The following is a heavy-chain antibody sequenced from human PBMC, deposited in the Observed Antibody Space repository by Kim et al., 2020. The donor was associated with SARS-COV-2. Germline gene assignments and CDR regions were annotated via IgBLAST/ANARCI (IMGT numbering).Heavy chain of an antibody. V-gene: IGHV1-69*13. D-gene: IGHD5-12*01. CDR2: IIPIFGTA. Sequence: SVKVSCKASGGTFSSYAISWVRQAPGQGLEWMGGIIPIFGTANYAQKFQGRVTITADESTSTAYMELSSLRSEDTAVYYCARSPPWLQFQVDYWGQGTLVTVSS. CDR1: GGTFSSYA. J-gene: IGHJ4*02. CDR3: ARSPPWLQFQVDY.